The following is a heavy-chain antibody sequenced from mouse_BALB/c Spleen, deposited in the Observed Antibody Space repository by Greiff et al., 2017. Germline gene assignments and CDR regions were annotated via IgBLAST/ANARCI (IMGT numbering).Heavy chain of an antibody. V-gene: IGHV7-3*02. J-gene: IGHJ1*01. CDR3: VRATVVAIYWYFDV. D-gene: IGHD1-1*01. CDR2: IRNKANGYTT. CDR1: GFTFTDYY. Sequence: EVKLVESGGGLVQPGGSLRLSCATSGFTFTDYYMSWVRQPPGKALEWLGFIRNKANGYTTEYSASVKGRFTISRDNSQSILYLQMNTLRAEDSATYYCVRATVVAIYWYFDVWGAGTTVTVSS.